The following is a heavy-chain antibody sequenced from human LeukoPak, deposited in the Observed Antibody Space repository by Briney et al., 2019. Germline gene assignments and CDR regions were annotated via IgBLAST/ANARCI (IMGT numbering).Heavy chain of an antibody. J-gene: IGHJ4*02. D-gene: IGHD2-8*01. Sequence: SQTLSLTCTVSGGSISSGGCYWSWIRQHPGKGLEWIGHIFYSGSTYYNPSLRSRVTVSLDKSKNQLSLNLTSVTAADTAVYYCSRENGAFSPFGYWGQGTLVTVLS. CDR3: SRENGAFSPFGY. V-gene: IGHV4-31*03. CDR2: IFYSGST. CDR1: GGSISSGGCY.